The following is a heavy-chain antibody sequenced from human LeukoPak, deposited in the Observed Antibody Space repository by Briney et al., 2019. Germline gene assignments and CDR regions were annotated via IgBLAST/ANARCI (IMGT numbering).Heavy chain of an antibody. Sequence: ASVKVSCKASGYTFTCYYVHWVRQAPGQGLEWMGWISAYNGNTNYAQSLQGRVTMTTDTSTTTAYLELRSLRSDDTAVYYCARGAYCGGDCSSSDAFDIWGQGTMVTVSS. V-gene: IGHV1-18*04. CDR1: GYTFTCYY. J-gene: IGHJ3*02. CDR3: ARGAYCGGDCSSSDAFDI. D-gene: IGHD2-21*01. CDR2: ISAYNGNT.